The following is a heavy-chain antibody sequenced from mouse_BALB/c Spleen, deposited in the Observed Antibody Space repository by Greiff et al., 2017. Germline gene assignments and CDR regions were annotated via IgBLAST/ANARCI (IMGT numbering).Heavy chain of an antibody. Sequence: EVKLQESGGGLVQPGGSRTLSCAASGFTFSSFGMHWVRQAPEKGLEWVAYISSGSSTIYYADTVKGRFTISRDNPKNTLFLQMTSLRSEDTAMYYCARTPNWAWFAYWGQGTLVTVSA. CDR2: ISSGSSTI. J-gene: IGHJ3*01. CDR3: ARTPNWAWFAY. D-gene: IGHD4-1*01. V-gene: IGHV5-17*02. CDR1: GFTFSSFG.